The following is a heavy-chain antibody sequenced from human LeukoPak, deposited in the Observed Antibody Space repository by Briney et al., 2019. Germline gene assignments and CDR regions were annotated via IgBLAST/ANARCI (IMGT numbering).Heavy chain of an antibody. CDR3: AGSGRLGAFDI. D-gene: IGHD3-10*01. Sequence: PGGSLRLSCTASGFPFSTYYMSWVRQAPGRKLERVANIKQDGSDKFYVDSVKGRSTISRDDTKNSLYLQIDSLGADDTAVYYCAGSGRLGAFDIWGQGTMVTVSS. CDR2: IKQDGSDK. CDR1: GFPFSTYY. J-gene: IGHJ3*02. V-gene: IGHV3-7*02.